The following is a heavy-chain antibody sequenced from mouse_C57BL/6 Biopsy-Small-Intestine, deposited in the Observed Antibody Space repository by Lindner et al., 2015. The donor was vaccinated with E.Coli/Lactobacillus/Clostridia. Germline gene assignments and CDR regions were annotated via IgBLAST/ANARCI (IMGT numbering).Heavy chain of an antibody. Sequence: VQLQESGPVLVKPGPSVKLSCKASGYTFTSYGISWVKQRTGQGLEWIGEIYPRSGNTYYNEKFKGKATLTADKSSSTAYMQLSSLTSEDSAVYFCARCDGYYPAWFAYWGQGTLVTVSA. CDR1: GYTFTSYG. V-gene: IGHV1-81*01. J-gene: IGHJ3*01. CDR2: IYPRSGNT. D-gene: IGHD2-3*01. CDR3: ARCDGYYPAWFAY.